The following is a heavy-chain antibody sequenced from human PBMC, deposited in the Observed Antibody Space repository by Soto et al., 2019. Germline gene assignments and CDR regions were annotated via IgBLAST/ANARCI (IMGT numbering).Heavy chain of an antibody. CDR2: IWYDGSNK. J-gene: IGHJ6*03. CDR1: GFTFSSYG. CDR3: ARDSLYGDYRSYYYYMDV. D-gene: IGHD4-17*01. V-gene: IGHV3-33*01. Sequence: QVQLVESGGGVVQPGRSLRLSCAASGFTFSSYGMHWVRQAPGKGLEWVAVIWYDGSNKYYADSVKGRFTISRDNSKNTLYLQMNSPRAEDTAVYYCARDSLYGDYRSYYYYMDVWGKGTTVTVSS.